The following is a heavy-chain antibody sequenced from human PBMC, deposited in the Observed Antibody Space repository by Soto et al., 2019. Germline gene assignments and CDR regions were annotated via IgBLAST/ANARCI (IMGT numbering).Heavy chain of an antibody. Sequence: QVQMVESGGGLVQPGRSLRLTCTASGFNFNRFAIHWVRQAPGKGLEWVAVISYDGNNEYVAGPLRDRFAISRDNSQNTVFLQIDDVRVEDTARYYCARDPSTPYWRGPEYHWCQGSLVIVSS. V-gene: IGHV3-30*09. CDR3: ARDPSTPYWRGPEYH. CDR2: ISYDGNNE. J-gene: IGHJ5*02. CDR1: GFNFNRFA. D-gene: IGHD2-15*01.